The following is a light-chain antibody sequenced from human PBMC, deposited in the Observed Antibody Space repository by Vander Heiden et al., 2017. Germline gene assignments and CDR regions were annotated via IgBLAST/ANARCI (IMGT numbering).Light chain of an antibody. Sequence: QPVSTQPSSVSAAPGQKDTISCTGSSSNIGKSFVSWYQQFRGTAPKLLIYDNDKRPSGTPARFSGSKSGTSATLDITGLQTGDEADYYCGTWDSGLSVGVFGTGTKLTVL. CDR2: DND. J-gene: IGLJ3*02. CDR1: SSNIGKSF. CDR3: GTWDSGLSVGV. V-gene: IGLV1-51*01.